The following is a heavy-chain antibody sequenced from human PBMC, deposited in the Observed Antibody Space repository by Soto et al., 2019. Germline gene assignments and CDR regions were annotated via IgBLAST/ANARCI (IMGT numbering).Heavy chain of an antibody. CDR1: GFTFSSYA. CDR2: ISYDGSNK. V-gene: IGHV3-30-3*01. CDR3: ARGRIAVAGTRDDY. J-gene: IGHJ4*02. Sequence: QVQLVESGGGVVQPGRSLRLSCAASGFTFSSYAMHWVRQAPGKGLEWVAVISYDGSNKYYADSVKGRFTISRDNSKNKLYLQMNSLRAEDTAVYYCARGRIAVAGTRDDYWGQGTLVTVSS. D-gene: IGHD6-19*01.